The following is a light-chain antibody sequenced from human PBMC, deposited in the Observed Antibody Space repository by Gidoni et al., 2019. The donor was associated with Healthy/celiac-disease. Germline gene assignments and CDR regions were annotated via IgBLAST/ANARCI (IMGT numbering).Light chain of an antibody. CDR2: KDS. Sequence: SYELTQPPSVSVSQGQTARITCSGDELPKQYAYWYQQKPGQAPVLVIYKDSESPSGIPEPFSGSSSGTTVTLTISGVQAADEADYYCQSADSSGTYVVFGGGTKLTVL. V-gene: IGLV3-25*03. CDR3: QSADSSGTYVV. J-gene: IGLJ2*01. CDR1: ELPKQY.